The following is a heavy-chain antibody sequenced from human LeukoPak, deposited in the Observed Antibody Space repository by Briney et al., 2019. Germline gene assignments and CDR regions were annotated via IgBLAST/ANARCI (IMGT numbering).Heavy chain of an antibody. D-gene: IGHD6-13*01. CDR2: FDPEDGET. CDR1: GYTLTELS. V-gene: IGHV1-24*01. J-gene: IGHJ5*02. Sequence: ASVKVSRKVSGYTLTELSMHWVRQAPGKGLEWMGGFDPEDGETIYAQKFQGRVTMTEDTSTDTAYMELSSLRSEDTAVYYCATGIAAAGPNWFDPWGQGTLVTVSS. CDR3: ATGIAAAGPNWFDP.